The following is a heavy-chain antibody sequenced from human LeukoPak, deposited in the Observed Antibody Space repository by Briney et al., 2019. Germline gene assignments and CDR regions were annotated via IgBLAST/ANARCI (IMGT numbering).Heavy chain of an antibody. Sequence: SETLSLTCTVSGCSISSYYWSWLRQPPGKGLEWFGYIHYSGSTNYNPSLKSRVTISVDTAKNQFSLKLSAVTAADTAVYYCARSVVPDAMLNWFDPWGQGTLVTVSS. J-gene: IGHJ5*02. D-gene: IGHD2-2*01. CDR1: GCSISSYY. V-gene: IGHV4-59*01. CDR2: IHYSGST. CDR3: ARSVVPDAMLNWFDP.